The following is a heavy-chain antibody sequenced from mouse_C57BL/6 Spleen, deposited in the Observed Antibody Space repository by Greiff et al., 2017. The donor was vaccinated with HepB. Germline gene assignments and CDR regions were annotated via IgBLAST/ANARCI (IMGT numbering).Heavy chain of an antibody. Sequence: VQLQQSGAELVRPGASVKLSCTASGFNIKDDYMHWVKQRPEQGLEWIGWIDPENGDTEYASKFQGKATITADTSSNTAYLQLSSLTSEDTAVYYCTTQLGWFAYWGQGPLVTVSA. CDR2: IDPENGDT. V-gene: IGHV14-4*01. CDR3: TTQLGWFAY. CDR1: GFNIKDDY. J-gene: IGHJ3*01. D-gene: IGHD4-1*02.